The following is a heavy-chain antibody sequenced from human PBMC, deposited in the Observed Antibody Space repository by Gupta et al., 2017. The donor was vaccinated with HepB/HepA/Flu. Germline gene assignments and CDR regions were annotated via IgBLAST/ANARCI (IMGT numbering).Heavy chain of an antibody. CDR2: IMYDGRSI. CDR1: GFTFSNYD. Sequence: QVQLLESGGGVVQPGRSLRLSCAASGFTFSNYDMHWVRQAPGKGLEWVAVIMYDGRSIYYADSVKGRFTISRDNAKNMLYPHVDSLRAEDTAVFYCAGEPTGGVYGLDYWGQGTLGTVSS. V-gene: IGHV3-33*01. CDR3: AGEPTGGVYGLDY. D-gene: IGHD2-8*02. J-gene: IGHJ4*02.